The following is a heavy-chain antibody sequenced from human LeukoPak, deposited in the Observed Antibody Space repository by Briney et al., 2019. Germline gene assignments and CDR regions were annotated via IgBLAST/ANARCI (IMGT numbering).Heavy chain of an antibody. CDR2: INPNSGGT. CDR3: ARGNDILTGYYRLYFDY. J-gene: IGHJ4*02. Sequence: GASVKVSCKASGYTFTGYYMHWVRQAPGQGLEWMGWINPNSGGTNYAQKLQGRVTMTRDTSISTAYMELSRLRSDDTAVYYCARGNDILTGYYRLYFDYWGQGTLVTVSS. D-gene: IGHD3-9*01. V-gene: IGHV1-2*02. CDR1: GYTFTGYY.